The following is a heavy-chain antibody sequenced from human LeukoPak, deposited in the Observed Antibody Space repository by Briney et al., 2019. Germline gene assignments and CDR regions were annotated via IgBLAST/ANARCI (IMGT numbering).Heavy chain of an antibody. J-gene: IGHJ4*02. CDR2: VSYDGSNK. CDR1: GFTFSSYG. Sequence: PGRSLRLSCAASGFTFSSYGMHWVRQAPGKGLEWVAVVSYDGSNKYYADSVKGRFTISRDNSKNTLYLQMNSLRAEDTAVYYCAKDSQRYYYDSSGYPIDYWGQGTLVTVSS. D-gene: IGHD3-22*01. V-gene: IGHV3-30*18. CDR3: AKDSQRYYYDSSGYPIDY.